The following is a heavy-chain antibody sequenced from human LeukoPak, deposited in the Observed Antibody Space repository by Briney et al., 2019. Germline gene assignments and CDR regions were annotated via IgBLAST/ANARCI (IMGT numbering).Heavy chain of an antibody. J-gene: IGHJ4*02. V-gene: IGHV4-34*01. D-gene: IGHD3-16*02. CDR1: GGSFSGYY. Sequence: TSETLSLTCAVYGGSFSGYYWSWIRQPPGKGLEWIGEINHSGSTNYNPSLKSRVTISIDTSKNQFSLKLSSVTAADTAVYYCARGQLFYDYVWGSYRARYYFDYWGQGTLVTVSS. CDR2: INHSGST. CDR3: ARGQLFYDYVWGSYRARYYFDY.